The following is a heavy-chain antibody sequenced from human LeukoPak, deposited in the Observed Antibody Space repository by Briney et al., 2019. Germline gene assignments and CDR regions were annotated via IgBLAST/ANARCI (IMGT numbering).Heavy chain of an antibody. CDR3: ARTYCSGGSCYSDY. V-gene: IGHV4-59*01. D-gene: IGHD2-15*01. J-gene: IGHJ4*02. CDR1: GGSISSYY. Sequence: SETLSLTCTVSGGSISSYYWSWIRQPPGKGLEWIGYIYYSGSTNYNPSLRSRVTISVDTSKNQFSLKLSSVTAADTAVYYCARTYCSGGSCYSDYWGQGTLVTVSS. CDR2: IYYSGST.